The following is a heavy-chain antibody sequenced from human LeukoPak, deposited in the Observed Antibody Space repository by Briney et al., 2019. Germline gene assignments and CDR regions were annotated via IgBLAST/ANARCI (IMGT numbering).Heavy chain of an antibody. CDR2: IYYSGST. V-gene: IGHV4-30-4*01. Sequence: SQTLSLTCTVSGGSISSGDYYWSWIRQPPGKGLEWIGYIYYSGSTYYNPSLKSRVTISVDTSKNQFSLKLSSVTAADTAVYYCARSGVTHPQTPYDYWGQGTLVTVSS. D-gene: IGHD2-21*02. CDR1: GGSISSGDYY. J-gene: IGHJ4*02. CDR3: ARSGVTHPQTPYDY.